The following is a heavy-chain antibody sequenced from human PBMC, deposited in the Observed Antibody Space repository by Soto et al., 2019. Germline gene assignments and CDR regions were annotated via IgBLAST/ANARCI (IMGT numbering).Heavy chain of an antibody. Sequence: EVQLVESGGGLVQPGGSLRLSCAASGVTVSNNYMSWVRQAPGKGLEWVSVIYSGGRTYYADSVKGRFIISRDSSKNTLYLQMNSLSAEDTAVYYCARDTYGDYRGQGTLVTVSS. D-gene: IGHD4-17*01. V-gene: IGHV3-66*01. J-gene: IGHJ4*02. CDR1: GVTVSNNY. CDR2: IYSGGRT. CDR3: ARDTYGDY.